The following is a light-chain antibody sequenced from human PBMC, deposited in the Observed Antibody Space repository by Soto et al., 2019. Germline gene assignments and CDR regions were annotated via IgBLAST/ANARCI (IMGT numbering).Light chain of an antibody. CDR2: YDN. J-gene: IGLJ1*01. CDR3: AAWDDSLNGRV. V-gene: IGLV1-44*01. CDR1: NSNIGSNT. Sequence: QSVLPQPPSASGTPGQRVTISCSGSNSNIGSNTVNWYQQLPGTAPKLLIYYDNLRPSGVPDRISGSKSGTSASLAISGLQSDDEADYYCAAWDDSLNGRVFGTGTKGTVL.